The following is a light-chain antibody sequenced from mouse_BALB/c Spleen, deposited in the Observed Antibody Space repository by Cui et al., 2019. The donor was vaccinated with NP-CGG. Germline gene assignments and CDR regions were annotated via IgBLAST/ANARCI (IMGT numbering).Light chain of an antibody. Sequence: QAVVTQESALTTSPGETVTLTCRSSTGAVTTSNYANWVQEKPDHLFTGLIGDTNNRAPGVPARFSGSLIGDKAALTITGAQTEDEAIYFCALWYSNHWVFGGGTKVTVL. CDR1: TGAVTTSNY. CDR3: ALWYSNHWV. CDR2: DTN. V-gene: IGLV1*01. J-gene: IGLJ1*01.